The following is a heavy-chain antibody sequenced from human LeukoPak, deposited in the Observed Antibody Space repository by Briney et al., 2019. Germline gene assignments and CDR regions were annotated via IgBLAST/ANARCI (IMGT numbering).Heavy chain of an antibody. CDR3: IKDLSGTWSFDY. CDR1: GFTFSVHY. V-gene: IGHV3-64D*08. CDR2: ISDNGDNT. J-gene: IGHJ4*02. Sequence: GGSLRLSCSASGFTFSVHYMHWVRQAPGKGLEYVSTISDNGDNTCCADSVKGRFIISRDNSKNTLYLQMNSLRVEDTAVYYCIKDLSGTWSFDYWGQGTLLIVSS. D-gene: IGHD1-26*01.